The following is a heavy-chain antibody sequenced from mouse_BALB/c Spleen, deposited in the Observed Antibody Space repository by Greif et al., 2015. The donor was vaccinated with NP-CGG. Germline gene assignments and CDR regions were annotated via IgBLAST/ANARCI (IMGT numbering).Heavy chain of an antibody. CDR1: GYSFTGYY. Sequence: VQLQQSGPELMKPGASVKISCKASGYSFTGYYMHWVKQSHGKSLEWIGYIDPFNGGTSYNQKFKGKATLTVDKSSSTAYMHLSSLTSEDSAVYYCARSGDGYANFDYWGQGTTLTVSS. V-gene: IGHV1S135*01. D-gene: IGHD2-2*01. CDR3: ARSGDGYANFDY. CDR2: IDPFNGGT. J-gene: IGHJ2*01.